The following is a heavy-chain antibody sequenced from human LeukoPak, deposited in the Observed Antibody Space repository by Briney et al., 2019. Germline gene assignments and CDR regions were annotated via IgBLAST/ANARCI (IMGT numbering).Heavy chain of an antibody. CDR2: FDWDDDK. CDR1: GFSLSTSGMS. CDR3: ARTGLEYCSGGSCYDH. Sequence: TGLTLVNPTQTLTLTCTFSGFSLSTSGMSMSWIRQPPGTALEWLERFDWDDDKYYTTSLKTRLTISKDTSKNQVALTMTNMDPVDTGTYYCARTGLEYCSGGSCYDHWGQGTLVTVSS. D-gene: IGHD2-15*01. J-gene: IGHJ4*02. V-gene: IGHV2-70*11.